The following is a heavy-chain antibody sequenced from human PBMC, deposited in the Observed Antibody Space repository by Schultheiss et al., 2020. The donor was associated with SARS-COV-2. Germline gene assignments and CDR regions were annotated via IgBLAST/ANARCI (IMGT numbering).Heavy chain of an antibody. CDR3: ARDQAAGTPNDAFDI. V-gene: IGHV3-20*04. J-gene: IGHJ3*02. CDR1: GFTFDDYG. D-gene: IGHD6-19*01. Sequence: GESLKISCAASGFTFDDYGMSWVRQAPGKGLEWVSGTNWNGGSTGYADSVKGRFTLSRDNAKNSLYLQMNSLRAEDTAVYYCARDQAAGTPNDAFDIWGQGTMVTVSS. CDR2: TNWNGGST.